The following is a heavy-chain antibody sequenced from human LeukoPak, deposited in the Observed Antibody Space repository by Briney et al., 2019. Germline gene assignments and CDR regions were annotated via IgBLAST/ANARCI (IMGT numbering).Heavy chain of an antibody. V-gene: IGHV1-18*01. CDR2: ISAYNGNT. J-gene: IGHJ5*02. CDR3: ARAAWVLRYFDWLGPPSQNWFDP. CDR1: GYTFTSYG. Sequence: ASVKVSCKASGYTFTSYGISWVRQAPGQGLERMGWISAYNGNTNYAQKLQGRVTMTTDTSTSTAYMELRSLRSDDTAVYYCARAAWVLRYFDWLGPPSQNWFDPWGQGTLVTVSS. D-gene: IGHD3-9*01.